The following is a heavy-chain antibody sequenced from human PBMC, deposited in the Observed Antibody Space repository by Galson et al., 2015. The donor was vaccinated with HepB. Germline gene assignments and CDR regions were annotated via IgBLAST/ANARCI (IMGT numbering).Heavy chain of an antibody. CDR2: IIPLFGTP. V-gene: IGHV1-69*13. J-gene: IGHJ3*01. CDR3: ARARYGAYDEDDAFDL. D-gene: IGHD5-12*01. CDR1: GGKFSSYS. Sequence: SVKVSCKASGGKFSSYSFNWVRQAPGQGLEWMGGIIPLFGTPNYAQTFLGRVTISADASANSVYMELSTLISQDTAVYYCARARYGAYDEDDAFDLWGQGTMVTVSS.